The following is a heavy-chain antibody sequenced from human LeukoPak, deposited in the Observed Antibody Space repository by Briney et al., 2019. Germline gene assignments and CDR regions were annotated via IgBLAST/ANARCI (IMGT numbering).Heavy chain of an antibody. Sequence: SETLSLTCTVSGGSISSSSYYWGWIRQPPGKGLEWIGSIYYSGSTYYNPSLKSRVTISVDTSKNQFSLKLTSATAADTAIYYCARYKFHNYFDPWGQGTLVVVSS. D-gene: IGHD5-24*01. J-gene: IGHJ5*02. CDR2: IYYSGST. CDR3: ARYKFHNYFDP. CDR1: GGSISSSSYY. V-gene: IGHV4-39*07.